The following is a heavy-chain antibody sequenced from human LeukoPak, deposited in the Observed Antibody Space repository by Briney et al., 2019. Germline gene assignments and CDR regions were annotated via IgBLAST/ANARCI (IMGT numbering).Heavy chain of an antibody. J-gene: IGHJ4*02. CDR3: AKDYYGSGREGGFDY. Sequence: PGGSLRLSCTASGFTFSSYSLNWVRQAPGKGLEWVSGISWNSGSIGYADSVKGRFTISRDNAKNSLYLQMNSLRAEDTALYYCAKDYYGSGREGGFDYWGQGTLVTVSS. V-gene: IGHV3-9*01. CDR2: ISWNSGSI. CDR1: GFTFSSYS. D-gene: IGHD3-10*01.